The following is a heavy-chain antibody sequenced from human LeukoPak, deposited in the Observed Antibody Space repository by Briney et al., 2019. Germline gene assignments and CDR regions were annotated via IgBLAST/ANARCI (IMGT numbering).Heavy chain of an antibody. CDR3: ARGGRITMIVVAARAFDI. CDR2: INHSGST. J-gene: IGHJ3*02. Sequence: SETLSLTCAVYGGSFSGYYWSWIRQPPGKGLEWIGEINHSGSTNYNPSLKSRVTISVDTSKNQFSLKLCSVTAADTAVYYCARGGRITMIVVAARAFDIWGQGTMVTVSS. CDR1: GGSFSGYY. D-gene: IGHD3-22*01. V-gene: IGHV4-34*01.